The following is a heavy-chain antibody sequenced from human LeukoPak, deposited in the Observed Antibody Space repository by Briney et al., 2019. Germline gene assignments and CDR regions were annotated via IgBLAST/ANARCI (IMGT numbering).Heavy chain of an antibody. CDR3: ANLGGYYYGPGTLY. J-gene: IGHJ4*02. CDR1: GFTFSSYA. D-gene: IGHD3-10*01. CDR2: ISGSGGST. V-gene: IGHV3-23*01. Sequence: PGGSLRLSCAASGFTFSSYAMSWVRQAPGKGLEWVSAISGSGGSTYYADSVKGRFTISRDNSKNTLYLQMNSLRAEDTAVYYCANLGGYYYGPGTLYWGQGTLVTVSS.